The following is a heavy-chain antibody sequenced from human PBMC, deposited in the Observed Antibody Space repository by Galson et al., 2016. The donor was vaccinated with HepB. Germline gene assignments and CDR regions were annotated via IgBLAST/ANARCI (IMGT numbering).Heavy chain of an antibody. CDR1: GGSISSSSYY. CDR2: IYYTGRT. D-gene: IGHD6-19*01. J-gene: IGHJ1*01. CDR3: AMTSSGSLWGPTYFRH. Sequence: TLSLTCTVSGGSISSSSYYWGWIRQHPGKGLEWIGYIYYTGRTYYNPSLKSRVTILVDTSKNQFSLKLSSVIAADTAVYYCAMTSSGSLWGPTYFRHWGQGTLVIVSS. V-gene: IGHV4-31*03.